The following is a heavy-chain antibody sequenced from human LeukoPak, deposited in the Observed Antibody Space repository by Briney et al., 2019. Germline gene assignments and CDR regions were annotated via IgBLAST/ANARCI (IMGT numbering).Heavy chain of an antibody. CDR1: GYTFTGYY. CDR3: ARALSGCILCFDY. CDR2: INPNSGGT. D-gene: IGHD6-19*01. J-gene: IGHJ4*02. Sequence: ASVKVSCKASGYTFTGYYMHWVRQAPGQGLEWMGWINPNSGGTGYAQKFQGRVTMTRSTSISTAYMELSSLRSEDTAVYYCARALSGCILCFDYWGQGTLVTVSS. V-gene: IGHV1-2*02.